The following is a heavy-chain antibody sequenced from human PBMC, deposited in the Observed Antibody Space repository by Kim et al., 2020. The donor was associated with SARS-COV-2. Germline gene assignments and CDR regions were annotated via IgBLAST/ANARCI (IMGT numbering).Heavy chain of an antibody. V-gene: IGHV3-48*03. Sequence: GGSLRLSCAASGFTFSSYEMNWVRQAPGKGLEWVSSISSSSNNIYYADSVKGRFTISRDNAKNSLYLQMNSLRAEDTAVYYCAREQPGFGSGYSPFDYWGQGALVTVSS. J-gene: IGHJ4*02. CDR3: AREQPGFGSGYSPFDY. D-gene: IGHD3-3*01. CDR2: ISSSSNNI. CDR1: GFTFSSYE.